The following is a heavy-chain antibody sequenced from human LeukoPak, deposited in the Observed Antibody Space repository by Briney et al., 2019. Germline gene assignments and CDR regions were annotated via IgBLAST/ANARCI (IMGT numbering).Heavy chain of an antibody. D-gene: IGHD2-2*01. Sequence: ASVKVSCKASGYTFTSYGISWVRQAPGQGLEWMGWISAYNGNTNYAQKLQGRVTMTTDTSTSTAYMELRSLRPDDTAVYYCSIVVVPAAIGGYWFDPWGQGTLVTVSS. J-gene: IGHJ5*02. CDR2: ISAYNGNT. V-gene: IGHV1-18*01. CDR3: SIVVVPAAIGGYWFDP. CDR1: GYTFTSYG.